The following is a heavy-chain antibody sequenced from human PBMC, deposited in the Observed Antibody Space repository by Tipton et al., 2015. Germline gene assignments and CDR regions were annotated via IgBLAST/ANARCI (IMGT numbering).Heavy chain of an antibody. CDR2: INHSGNT. J-gene: IGHJ4*02. Sequence: TLSLTCAVYGGSFSGYYWSWIRQPPGKGLEWIGQINHSGNTNYSPSLKSRVTISVDTSKNQFSLKLSSVTAADTAVYYCARSPFKSGYFDYWGQGTLVTVSS. D-gene: IGHD2/OR15-2a*01. V-gene: IGHV4-34*01. CDR1: GGSFSGYY. CDR3: ARSPFKSGYFDY.